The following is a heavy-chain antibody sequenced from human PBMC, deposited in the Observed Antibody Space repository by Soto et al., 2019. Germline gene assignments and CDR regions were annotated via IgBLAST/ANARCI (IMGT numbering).Heavy chain of an antibody. J-gene: IGHJ4*02. D-gene: IGHD2-15*01. CDR3: ARDPGGRYFDY. CDR1: GFTFSSYA. Sequence: QVQLVESGGGVVQHGRSLRLSCAASGFTFSSYAMHWVRQAPGKGLEWVAVISYDGSNKYYADSVKGRFTISRDNSKNTLYLQMNSLRAEDTAVYYCARDPGGRYFDYWGQGTLVTVSS. V-gene: IGHV3-30-3*01. CDR2: ISYDGSNK.